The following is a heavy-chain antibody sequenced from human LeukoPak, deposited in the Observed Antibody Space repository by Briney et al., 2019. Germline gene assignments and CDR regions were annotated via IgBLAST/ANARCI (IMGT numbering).Heavy chain of an antibody. D-gene: IGHD2-21*02. CDR1: GFTFSSYA. J-gene: IGHJ4*02. CDR3: AKDRAGVTAIPFDS. V-gene: IGHV3-23*01. CDR2: ITGSGDST. Sequence: GGSLRLSCAASGFTFSSYAMSWVRQAPGKGLEWVSTITGSGDSTYYADSVKGRFTISRDNSKNTLFLQMNSLRAEDTAVYYCAKDRAGVTAIPFDSWGQGTLVTVSS.